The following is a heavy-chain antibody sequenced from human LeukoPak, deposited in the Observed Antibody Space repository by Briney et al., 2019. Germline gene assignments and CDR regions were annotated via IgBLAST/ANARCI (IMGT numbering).Heavy chain of an antibody. Sequence: GRSLRLSCAASGFTFSSYGMHWVRQAPGKGLEWVAVISYDGSNKYYADSVKGRFTISRDNPRNTLYLQMSSLRAEDTAVYYCARDWRELHLPKYTDYWGQGTLVTVSS. V-gene: IGHV3-30*03. D-gene: IGHD1-26*01. CDR2: ISYDGSNK. CDR3: ARDWRELHLPKYTDY. CDR1: GFTFSSYG. J-gene: IGHJ4*02.